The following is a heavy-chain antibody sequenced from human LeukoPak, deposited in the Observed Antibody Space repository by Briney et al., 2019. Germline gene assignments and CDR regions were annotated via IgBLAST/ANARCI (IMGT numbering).Heavy chain of an antibody. D-gene: IGHD2-2*01. CDR2: IYHSGST. Sequence: PSETLSLTCTVSGGSISSGGYYWSWIRQPPGKGLEWIGYIYHSGSTYYNPSLKSRVTISVDRSKNQFSLKLSSVTAADTAVYYCARVVPAAIAVDYWGQGTLVTVSS. J-gene: IGHJ4*02. V-gene: IGHV4-30-2*01. CDR3: ARVVPAAIAVDY. CDR1: GGSISSGGYY.